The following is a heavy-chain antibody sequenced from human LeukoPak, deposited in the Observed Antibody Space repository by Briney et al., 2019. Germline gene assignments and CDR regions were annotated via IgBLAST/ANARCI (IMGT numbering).Heavy chain of an antibody. V-gene: IGHV4-39*07. CDR2: IYYSGST. CDR1: GGSISSSSYY. Sequence: SETLSLTCTVSGGSISSSSYYWGWIRQPPGKGLEWIGSIYYSGSTYYNPSLKSRVTISVDTSKNQFSLKLSSVTAADTAVYYCARESAVVTAMGWGVAFDIWGQGTMVTVSS. D-gene: IGHD2-21*02. J-gene: IGHJ3*02. CDR3: ARESAVVTAMGWGVAFDI.